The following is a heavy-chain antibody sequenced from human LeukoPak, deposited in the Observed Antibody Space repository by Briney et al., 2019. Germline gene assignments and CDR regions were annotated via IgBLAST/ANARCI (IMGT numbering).Heavy chain of an antibody. CDR2: INPNSGGT. Sequence: ASVKVSCKASGYTFTGYYMHWVRQAPGQGLEWMGWINPNSGGTNYARKFQGSVTMTRDTSISTAYMELSRLRSDDTAVYYCASRSVPAAINFDYWGQGTLVTVSS. CDR1: GYTFTGYY. CDR3: ASRSVPAAINFDY. V-gene: IGHV1-2*02. J-gene: IGHJ4*02. D-gene: IGHD2-2*02.